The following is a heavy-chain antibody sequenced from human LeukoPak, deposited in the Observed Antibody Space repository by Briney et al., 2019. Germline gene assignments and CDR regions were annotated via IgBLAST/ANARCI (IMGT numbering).Heavy chain of an antibody. Sequence: GGSLRLSCAAPGFTLNSYAMSWVRQAPGKGLEWVSTIRSSGGSTYYADSVKGRFTISRDNSKNTLYLQMNSLRAEDTAVYYCAKAIAVAEGYFDYWGQGTLVTVSS. J-gene: IGHJ4*02. CDR2: IRSSGGST. CDR1: GFTLNSYA. D-gene: IGHD6-13*01. V-gene: IGHV3-23*01. CDR3: AKAIAVAEGYFDY.